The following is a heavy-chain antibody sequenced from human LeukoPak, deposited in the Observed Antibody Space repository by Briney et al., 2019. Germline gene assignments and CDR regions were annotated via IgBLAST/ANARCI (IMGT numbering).Heavy chain of an antibody. CDR2: ISDSGGST. CDR1: GFTFSSFA. V-gene: IGHV3-23*01. Sequence: GGSLRLSCAASGFTFSSFAMSWVRQAPGKGLEWVSAISDSGGSTYYTDSVKGRFTISRDNAKNSLYLQMNSLRAEDTAVYYCSRGSYNSGGTSDYWGQGNLVTVSS. D-gene: IGHD2-15*01. CDR3: SRGSYNSGGTSDY. J-gene: IGHJ4*02.